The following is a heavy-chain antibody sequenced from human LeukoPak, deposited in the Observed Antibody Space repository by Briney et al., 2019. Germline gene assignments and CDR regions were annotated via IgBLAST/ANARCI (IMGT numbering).Heavy chain of an antibody. CDR2: ISWNSGSI. CDR1: GFTFDDYA. V-gene: IGHV3-9*01. D-gene: IGHD6-25*01. CDR3: AKGSTRYSSEPFDY. J-gene: IGHJ4*02. Sequence: GGSLRLSCAASGFTFDDYAMHWVRQAPGKGLEWVSGISWNSGSIGYADSVKGQFTISRDNAKNSLYLQMNSLRAEDTALYYCAKGSTRYSSEPFDYWGQGTLVTVSS.